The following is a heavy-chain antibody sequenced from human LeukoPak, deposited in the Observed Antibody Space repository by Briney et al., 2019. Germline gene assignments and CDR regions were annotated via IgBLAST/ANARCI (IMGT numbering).Heavy chain of an antibody. CDR2: ISSSSSYI. V-gene: IGHV3-21*01. Sequence: GGSLRLSCAASGFTFTNAWMNWVRQAPGKGLEWVSSISSSSSYIYYADSVKGRFTISRDNAKNSLYLQMNSLRAEDTAVYYCARLYQLPGDFDYWGQGTLVTVSS. CDR3: ARLYQLPGDFDY. CDR1: GFTFTNAW. D-gene: IGHD2-2*01. J-gene: IGHJ4*02.